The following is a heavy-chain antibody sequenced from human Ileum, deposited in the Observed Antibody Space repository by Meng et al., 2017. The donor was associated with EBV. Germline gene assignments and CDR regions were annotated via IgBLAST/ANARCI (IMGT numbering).Heavy chain of an antibody. CDR2: TSHSGST. J-gene: IGHJ4*02. Sequence: QVQLQESGPGLVKPSGXXSLTCAVSGGSISRSDWWSWVRQPPGKGLEWIGETSHSGSTNYSPSLKGRVTISLDKSKNQLSLKLNSVTAADTAVYYCASSDYYRSDYWGQGTLGTVSS. CDR3: ASSDYYRSDY. D-gene: IGHD3-22*01. V-gene: IGHV4-4*02. CDR1: GGSISRSDW.